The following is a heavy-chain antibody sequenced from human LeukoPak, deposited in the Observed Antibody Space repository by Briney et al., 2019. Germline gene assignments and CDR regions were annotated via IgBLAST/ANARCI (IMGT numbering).Heavy chain of an antibody. CDR3: TRALTTLDD. V-gene: IGHV3-74*01. Sequence: PGGSLRLSCAASGFTFGTHYMHWVRQAPGKGLVWVSRINPDGSTTAYADSVKGRFTISRDNARNTLFLQMNSLGAEDTAMYYCTRALTTLDDWGQGTLVTVSS. CDR1: GFTFGTHY. D-gene: IGHD1-1*01. CDR2: INPDGSTT. J-gene: IGHJ4*02.